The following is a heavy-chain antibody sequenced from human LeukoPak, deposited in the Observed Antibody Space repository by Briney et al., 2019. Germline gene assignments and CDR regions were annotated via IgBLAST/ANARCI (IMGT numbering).Heavy chain of an antibody. Sequence: HTGGSLRLSCAASGFTFSSYAMSWVRQAPGKGLEWVSAISGSGGSTYYADSVKGRFTISRDNSKNTLYLQMNSLRAEDTAVYYCAKDREGWFGELLYLWEAFDIWGQGTMVTVSS. CDR3: AKDREGWFGELLYLWEAFDI. D-gene: IGHD3-10*01. J-gene: IGHJ3*02. CDR1: GFTFSSYA. CDR2: ISGSGGST. V-gene: IGHV3-23*01.